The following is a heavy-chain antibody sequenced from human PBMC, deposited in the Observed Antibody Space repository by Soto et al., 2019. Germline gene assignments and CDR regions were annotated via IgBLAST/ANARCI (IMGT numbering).Heavy chain of an antibody. CDR3: ARLRRDWGDAFDL. D-gene: IGHD3-16*01. V-gene: IGHV1-69*01. J-gene: IGHJ3*01. Sequence: QVQLVQSGADVKKPGSSVKVSCKTSGGPFGSSAISWVRQAPAHGLEWMGEISPVFDTANYAQNFQGRLTITADEPTGTVFMQLSSLRSEDTAVYFCARLRRDWGDAFDLWGLGTFVTVSS. CDR2: ISPVFDTA. CDR1: GGPFGSSA.